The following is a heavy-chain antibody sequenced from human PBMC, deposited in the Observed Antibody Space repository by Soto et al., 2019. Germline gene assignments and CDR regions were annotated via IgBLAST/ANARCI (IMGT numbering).Heavy chain of an antibody. V-gene: IGHV1-69*13. CDR1: GGTFSSYA. J-gene: IGHJ3*02. D-gene: IGHD3-10*01. Sequence: GASVKVSCKASGGTFSSYAISWVREAPGQGLEWMGGIIPIFGTANYAQKFQGRVTITADESTSTAYMELSSLRSEDTAVYYCARPLTYYYGSGSYFFDIWGQGTMVT. CDR2: IIPIFGTA. CDR3: ARPLTYYYGSGSYFFDI.